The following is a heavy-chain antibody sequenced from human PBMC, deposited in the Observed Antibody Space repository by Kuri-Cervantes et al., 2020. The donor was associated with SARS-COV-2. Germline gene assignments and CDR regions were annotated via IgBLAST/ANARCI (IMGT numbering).Heavy chain of an antibody. V-gene: IGHV3-23*01. J-gene: IGHJ4*02. D-gene: IGHD6-13*01. Sequence: GESLKISCAASGFTFSSYPMRWVRQAPGKGLEWVSTISNSGGSTYYADSVKGRFTISRDNSKNTLYLQMNSLRADDTAVYYCAKSMSIAAPASDYWGQGTLVTVSS. CDR2: ISNSGGST. CDR1: GFTFSSYP. CDR3: AKSMSIAAPASDY.